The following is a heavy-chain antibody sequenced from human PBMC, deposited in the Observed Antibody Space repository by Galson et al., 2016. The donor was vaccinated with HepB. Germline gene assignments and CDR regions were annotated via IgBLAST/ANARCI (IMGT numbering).Heavy chain of an antibody. J-gene: IGHJ6*02. CDR3: VKGGTWYGMDV. CDR2: LKPDGSDK. CDR1: GFPFSSYW. V-gene: IGHV3-7*03. D-gene: IGHD1-14*01. Sequence: SLRLSCAGSGFPFSSYWMTWVRQAPGKGLERMANLKPDGSDKYYVDSVKGRFTISRDNARDSMYLEMNSLRIDDSAAYFCVKGGTWYGMDVWGQGTTVTVAS.